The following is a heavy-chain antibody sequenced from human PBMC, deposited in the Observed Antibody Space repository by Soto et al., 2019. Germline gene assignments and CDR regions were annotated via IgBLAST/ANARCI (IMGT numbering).Heavy chain of an antibody. CDR2: IYSGGST. CDR1: GFTVSSNY. D-gene: IGHD4-17*01. CDR3: AREPTTVTTPYYYYGMDV. Sequence: GGSLRLSCAASGFTVSSNYMSWVRQAPGKGLEWVSVIYSGGSTYYADSVKGRFTISRDNSKNTLYLQMNSLRAEDTAVYYCAREPTTVTTPYYYYGMDVWGQGTTVTVSS. J-gene: IGHJ6*02. V-gene: IGHV3-53*01.